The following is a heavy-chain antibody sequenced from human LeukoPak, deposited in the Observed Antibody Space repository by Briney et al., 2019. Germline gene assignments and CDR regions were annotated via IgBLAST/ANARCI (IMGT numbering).Heavy chain of an antibody. CDR1: GYTFTGYY. D-gene: IGHD5-12*01. Sequence: ASVKVSCKASGYTFTGYYMHWVRQAPGQGLEWMGRINPNSGGTNYAQKFQGRVTITADESTSTAYMELSSLRSEDTAVYYCARGPGLRLSRWGQGTLVTVSS. J-gene: IGHJ4*02. V-gene: IGHV1-2*06. CDR3: ARGPGLRLSR. CDR2: INPNSGGT.